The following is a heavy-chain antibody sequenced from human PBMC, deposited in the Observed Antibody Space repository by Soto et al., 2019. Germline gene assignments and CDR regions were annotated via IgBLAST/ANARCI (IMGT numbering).Heavy chain of an antibody. CDR1: GGSISSGGYS. V-gene: IGHV4-30-2*01. Sequence: QLQLQESGSGLVKPSQTLSLTCAVSGGSISSGGYSWSWIRQPPGKGLEWIGYIYHSGSTYYNPSLKSRVTISVDRSKNQFSLKLSSVTAADTAVYYCARVDFIVYSSGWGWFDPWGQGTLVTVSS. J-gene: IGHJ5*02. CDR2: IYHSGST. D-gene: IGHD6-19*01. CDR3: ARVDFIVYSSGWGWFDP.